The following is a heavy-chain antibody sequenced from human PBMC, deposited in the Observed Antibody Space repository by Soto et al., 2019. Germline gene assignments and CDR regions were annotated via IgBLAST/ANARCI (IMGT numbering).Heavy chain of an antibody. D-gene: IGHD4-17*01. CDR2: ISANNDKK. CDR1: GYTFTSYT. J-gene: IGHJ4*02. Sequence: QVQLVQSGAEVKKPGASVKVSCKASGYTFTSYTVSWVRQAPGQGLEWIGWISANNDKKNYVQKFQGRVTMTTDTSTNTAYLDLRSLMSDDTARYYCARRYGDPSSAAGFDYWGQGTLVTVS. CDR3: ARRYGDPSSAAGFDY. V-gene: IGHV1-18*01.